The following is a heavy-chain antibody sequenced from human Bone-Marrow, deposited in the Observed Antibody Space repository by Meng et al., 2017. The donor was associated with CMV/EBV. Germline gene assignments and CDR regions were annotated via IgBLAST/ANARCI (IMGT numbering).Heavy chain of an antibody. J-gene: IGHJ5*02. D-gene: IGHD5-18*01. Sequence: YNWGWIRQAPGKGLEWIGEINHSGSTNYNPSLKSRVTISVDTSRNQFSLKLSSVTAADTAVYYCARGRPGGYSYGSGWFDPWGQGTLVTVSS. V-gene: IGHV4-34*01. CDR3: ARGRPGGYSYGSGWFDP. CDR2: INHSGST. CDR1: YN.